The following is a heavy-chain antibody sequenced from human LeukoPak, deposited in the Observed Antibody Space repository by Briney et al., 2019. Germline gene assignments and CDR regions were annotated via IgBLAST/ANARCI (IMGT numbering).Heavy chain of an antibody. V-gene: IGHV1-2*06. CDR1: GYTFTGYY. J-gene: IGHJ4*02. CDR3: ARDPPRGQWLVPNFDY. D-gene: IGHD6-19*01. Sequence: ASVKVSCKASGYTFTGYYIHWVRQAPGQGLEWMGRINPNSGGTNYAQKFQGRVTMTTDTSTSTAYMELRSLRSDDTAVYYCARDPPRGQWLVPNFDYWGQGTLVTVSS. CDR2: INPNSGGT.